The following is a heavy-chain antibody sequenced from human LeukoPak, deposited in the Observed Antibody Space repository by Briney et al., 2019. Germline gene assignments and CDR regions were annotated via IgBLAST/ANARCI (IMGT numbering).Heavy chain of an antibody. Sequence: ASVKVSCKASGYTFTGYYMHWVRQAPGQGLAWMGWINPNNGGTNFAQKFQGRVTMTRDTSISTAYMELSRLRSDDTAVYYCARDLGYDSSGYHYWGQGTLVTVSS. J-gene: IGHJ4*02. CDR2: INPNNGGT. CDR3: ARDLGYDSSGYHY. V-gene: IGHV1-2*02. CDR1: GYTFTGYY. D-gene: IGHD3-22*01.